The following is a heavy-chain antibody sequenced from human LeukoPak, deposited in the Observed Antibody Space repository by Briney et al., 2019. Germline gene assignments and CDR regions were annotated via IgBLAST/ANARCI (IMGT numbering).Heavy chain of an antibody. J-gene: IGHJ3*02. CDR3: ARPRASRTYPNDAFDI. CDR1: GGSISGFY. D-gene: IGHD2-2*01. Sequence: PSETLSLTCSVSGGSISGFYWSWIRQPPGKGLEWIGYLYYTGITNSNPSLRSRVTISLDTSKNQFSLNLKSVTAADTAIYYCARPRASRTYPNDAFDIWGQGTMVTVSS. CDR2: LYYTGIT. V-gene: IGHV4-59*08.